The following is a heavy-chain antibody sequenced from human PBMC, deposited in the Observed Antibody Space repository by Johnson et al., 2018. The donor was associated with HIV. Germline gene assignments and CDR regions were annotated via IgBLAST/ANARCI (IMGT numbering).Heavy chain of an antibody. Sequence: QVQLVESGGGVVQPGRSLRLSCAASGFTFSSYGMHWVRQAPGKGLEWVAVISYDGSNKNYADSVKGRFTVSRDNSKNTLFLQMNGLRAEDTAVYYCAREGRTGPDTFDIWGQGTMVTVSS. CDR1: GFTFSSYG. CDR3: AREGRTGPDTFDI. V-gene: IGHV3-30*03. CDR2: ISYDGSNK. J-gene: IGHJ3*02.